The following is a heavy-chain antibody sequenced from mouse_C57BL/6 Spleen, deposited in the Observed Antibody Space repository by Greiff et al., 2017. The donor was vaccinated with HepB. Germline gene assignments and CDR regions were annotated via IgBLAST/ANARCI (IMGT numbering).Heavy chain of an antibody. D-gene: IGHD2-2*01. CDR3: ARGGYDV. CDR1: GYSFTGYY. V-gene: IGHV1-42*01. CDR2: INPSTGGT. J-gene: IGHJ3*01. Sequence: VQLKQSGPELVKPGASVKISCKASGYSFTGYYMNWVKQSPEKSLEWIGEINPSTGGTTYNQKFKAKATLTVDKSSSTAYMQLKSLTSEDSAVYYCARGGYDVWGQGTLVTVSA.